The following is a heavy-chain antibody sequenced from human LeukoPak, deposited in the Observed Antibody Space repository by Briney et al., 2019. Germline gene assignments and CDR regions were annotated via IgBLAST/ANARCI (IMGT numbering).Heavy chain of an antibody. V-gene: IGHV3-23*01. CDR2: IGTSGGDI. Sequence: GGTLRLSCAASGFTFSNYVMIWVRQAQGPGLEWVSIIGTSGGDIHYADSVKGRFSISRDNSKNTLSLQMNSLRVDDTAVYYCARDPNGGSGYWGQGTLVTVSS. CDR1: GFTFSNYV. D-gene: IGHD7-27*01. J-gene: IGHJ4*02. CDR3: ARDPNGGSGY.